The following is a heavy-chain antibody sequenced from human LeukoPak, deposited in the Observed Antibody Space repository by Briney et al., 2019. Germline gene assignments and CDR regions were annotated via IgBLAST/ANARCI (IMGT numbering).Heavy chain of an antibody. V-gene: IGHV3-23*01. J-gene: IGHJ4*02. CDR1: GFIVSDNY. D-gene: IGHD3-10*01. CDR3: GAGSYDY. CDR2: ISGSGGST. Sequence: PGGSLRLSCVASGFIVSDNYMSWVRQAPGKGLEWVSAISGSGGSTYYADSVKGRFTISRDNSKNTLYLQMNSLRAEGTAVYYCGAGSYDYWGQGTLVTVSS.